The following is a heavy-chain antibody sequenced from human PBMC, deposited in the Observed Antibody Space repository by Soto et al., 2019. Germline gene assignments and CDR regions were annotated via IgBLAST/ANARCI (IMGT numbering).Heavy chain of an antibody. J-gene: IGHJ4*02. D-gene: IGHD2-21*02. CDR1: GGSVSSGGYY. CDR2: IYDSQNT. Sequence: SETLSLTCTVSGGSVSSGGYYWSWIRHLPGKGLEWIAYIYDSQNTYYNPSLASRVSISVDASENQFSLRLASVTAADTAVYFCARASPFVTFDYWGQGALVTVSS. CDR3: ARASPFVTFDY. V-gene: IGHV4-31*03.